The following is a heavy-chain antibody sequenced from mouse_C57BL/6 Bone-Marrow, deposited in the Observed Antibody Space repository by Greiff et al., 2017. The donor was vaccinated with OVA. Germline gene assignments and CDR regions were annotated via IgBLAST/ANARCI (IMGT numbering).Heavy chain of an antibody. CDR3: ARDYGSSILDY. CDR1: GYTFTSYW. CDR2: IDPSDSYT. J-gene: IGHJ2*01. D-gene: IGHD1-1*01. Sequence: QVQLQQPGAELVRPGTSVKLSCKASGYTFTSYWMHWVKQRPGQGLEWIGVIDPSDSYTNYNQKFKGKATLTVDTSSSTAYMQLSSLTSEDSAVCYCARDYGSSILDYWGQGTTLTVSS. V-gene: IGHV1-59*01.